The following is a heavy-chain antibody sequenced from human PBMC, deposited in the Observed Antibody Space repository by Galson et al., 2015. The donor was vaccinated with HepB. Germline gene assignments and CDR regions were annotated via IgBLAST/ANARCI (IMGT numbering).Heavy chain of an antibody. CDR2: ISYDGSNK. CDR3: AREYSSSWIYDY. V-gene: IGHV3-30*04. Sequence: SLRLSCAASGFTFSSYAMHWVRQAPGKGLEWVAVISYDGSNKYYADSVKGRFTISRDNSKNTLYLQMNSLRAEDTAVYYCAREYSSSWIYDYWGQGTLVTVSS. D-gene: IGHD6-13*01. CDR1: GFTFSSYA. J-gene: IGHJ4*02.